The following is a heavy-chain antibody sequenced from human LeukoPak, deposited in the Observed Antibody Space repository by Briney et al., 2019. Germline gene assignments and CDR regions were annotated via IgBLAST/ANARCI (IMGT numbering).Heavy chain of an antibody. CDR2: INHSGST. CDR1: GGSLSGYY. CDR3: ARGCDDSSGYYQYYFDY. V-gene: IGHV4-34*01. D-gene: IGHD3-22*01. J-gene: IGHJ4*02. Sequence: SETLSLTCAVYGGSLSGYYWSWIRQPPGKGLEWIGEINHSGSTNYNPSLKSRVTISVDTSKNQFSLKLSSVTAADTAVYYCARGCDDSSGYYQYYFDYWGQGTLVTVSS.